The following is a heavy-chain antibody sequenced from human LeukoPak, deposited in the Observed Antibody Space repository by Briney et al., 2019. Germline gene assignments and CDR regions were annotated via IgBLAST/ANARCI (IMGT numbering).Heavy chain of an antibody. J-gene: IGHJ3*01. CDR1: GFTFSGFW. V-gene: IGHV3-7*03. Sequence: GGSLRLSCAVSGFTFSGFWMSWSRQAPGKGLEWVASINSDGSEGYYADVVKGRFSISRDNAKNSLYLQINSLRAEDTAVYYCARSSYSSSSSVWGQGTMVTVSS. D-gene: IGHD6-6*01. CDR2: INSDGSEG. CDR3: ARSSYSSSSSV.